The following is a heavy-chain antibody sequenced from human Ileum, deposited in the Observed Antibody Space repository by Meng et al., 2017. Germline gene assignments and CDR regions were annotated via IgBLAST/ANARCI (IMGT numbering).Heavy chain of an antibody. CDR2: IKGDGSER. V-gene: IGHV3-7*01. J-gene: IGHJ4*02. D-gene: IGHD1-26*01. CDR3: ARSGPADG. Sequence: VRLVEAGGGLVQPGGSLRISCAASGFSFSDYWMDWVRQGPGKGLEWVANIKGDGSERTYVDSVKGRFTISRDNTKNSLSLQMNSLRVEDTAVYYCARSGPADGWGQGTLVTVSS. CDR1: GFSFSDYW.